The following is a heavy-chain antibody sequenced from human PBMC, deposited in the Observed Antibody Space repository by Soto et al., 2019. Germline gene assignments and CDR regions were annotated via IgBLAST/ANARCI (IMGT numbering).Heavy chain of an antibody. CDR1: GFTFGDYA. CDR3: TRDRVGATKDYYYGMDV. J-gene: IGHJ6*02. CDR2: IRSKAYGGTT. D-gene: IGHD1-26*01. Sequence: LRLSCTASGFTFGDYAMSWVRQAPGKGLEWVGFIRSKAYGGTTEYAASVKGRFTISRDDSKSIAYLQMNSLKTEDTAVYYCTRDRVGATKDYYYGMDVWGQGTTVTVSS. V-gene: IGHV3-49*04.